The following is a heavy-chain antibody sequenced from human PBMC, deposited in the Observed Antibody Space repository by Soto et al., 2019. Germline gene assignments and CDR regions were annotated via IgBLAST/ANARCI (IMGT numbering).Heavy chain of an antibody. D-gene: IGHD6-19*01. Sequence: EVKLLESGGGLVQPGGSMRLSCEASGFPFWTYSMSWVRQAPRKGLEWVSGISSRSDSIYYADSVKGRFTISRDNAQNSLYLQMNSLTSEDTAVYYCARDRSADRFVQYFQHWGPGTLVTVSS. J-gene: IGHJ1*01. CDR3: ARDRSADRFVQYFQH. V-gene: IGHV3-21*02. CDR1: GFPFWTYS. CDR2: ISSRSDSI.